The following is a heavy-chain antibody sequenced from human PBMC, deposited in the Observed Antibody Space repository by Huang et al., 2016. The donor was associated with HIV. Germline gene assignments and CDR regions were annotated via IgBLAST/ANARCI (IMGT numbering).Heavy chain of an antibody. CDR1: GYTFSDYY. V-gene: IGHV1-2*02. Sequence: QVQLVQSGAEVKKPGASVKVSCKASGYTFSDYYIHWVRQAPGQGLEWMGWIDPNRGGANYAQNVQDRGTLTRDTSNSAAYMEMTSLRSDDTAVYYCARGPNIKAILHWGQGTLVTVSS. CDR3: ARGPNIKAILH. CDR2: IDPNRGGA. D-gene: IGHD2-15*01. J-gene: IGHJ1*01.